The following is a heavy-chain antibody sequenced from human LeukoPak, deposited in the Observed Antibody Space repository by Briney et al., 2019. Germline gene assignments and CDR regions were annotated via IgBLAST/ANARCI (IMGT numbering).Heavy chain of an antibody. CDR3: ARLLLDYSNDDGNFGGPHLPD. D-gene: IGHD3-10*01. CDR2: ISYSGIT. Sequence: PSETLSLTCTVSGGSLSNSYWTWLRQPPGKTLEWIGYISYSGITNRNPSLKSRVSFSLVSSKNQISLTLTSVTAADTAVYFCARLLLDYSNDDGNFGGPHLPDWGQGTLVTVSS. J-gene: IGHJ4*02. V-gene: IGHV4-59*08. CDR1: GGSLSNSY.